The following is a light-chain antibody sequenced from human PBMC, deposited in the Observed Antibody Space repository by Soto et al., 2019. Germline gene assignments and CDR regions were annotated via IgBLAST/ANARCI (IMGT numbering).Light chain of an antibody. V-gene: IGKV3D-15*01. J-gene: IGKJ4*01. Sequence: EIVMTQSPAILSVSPGERATLSCRASQSVSSDLAWYQQKPGQAPRLLIYDASTGATGIPARFSGSGSGTEFTLTITSLQSEDFVVYYCQQYKQWPFTFGGGTKVDIK. CDR3: QQYKQWPFT. CDR1: QSVSSD. CDR2: DAS.